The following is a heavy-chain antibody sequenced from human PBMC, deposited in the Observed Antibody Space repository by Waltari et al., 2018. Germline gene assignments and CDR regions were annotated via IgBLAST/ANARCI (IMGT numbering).Heavy chain of an antibody. J-gene: IGHJ6*02. CDR1: GGSISSYY. D-gene: IGHD1-26*01. Sequence: QVQLQESGPGLVKHSETLSLTCTVSGGSISSYYWSWIRQPPGKGLELIGYIYYSGSTNYNPSLKSRVTISVDTSKNQFSLKLSSVTAADTAVYYCARVVVGATPYYYYGMDVWGQGTTVTVSS. CDR3: ARVVVGATPYYYYGMDV. V-gene: IGHV4-59*01. CDR2: IYYSGST.